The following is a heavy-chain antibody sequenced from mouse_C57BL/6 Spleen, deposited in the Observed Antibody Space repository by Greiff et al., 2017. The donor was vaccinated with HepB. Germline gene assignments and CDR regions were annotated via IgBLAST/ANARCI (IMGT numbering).Heavy chain of an antibody. CDR2: IDPSDSET. V-gene: IGHV1-52*01. CDR3: ASRDYYGSRDY. Sequence: VQLQQPGAELVRPGSSVKLSCKASGYTFTSYWMHWVKQRPIQGLEWIGNIDPSDSETHYNQKFKDKATLTVDKSSSTAYMQLSSLTSEDSAVYYCASRDYYGSRDYWGQGTTLTVSS. J-gene: IGHJ2*01. D-gene: IGHD1-1*01. CDR1: GYTFTSYW.